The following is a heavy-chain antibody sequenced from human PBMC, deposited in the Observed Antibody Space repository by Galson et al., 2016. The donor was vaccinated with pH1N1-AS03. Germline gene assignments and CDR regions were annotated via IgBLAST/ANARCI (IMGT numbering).Heavy chain of an antibody. D-gene: IGHD3-10*01. CDR1: GDSFTGYW. Sequence: QSGAEVKKPGESLRISCKASGDSFTGYWINWVRQMPGKGLEWMGRIDLSDSYTNYSPSFQGHVTISADKSIATAYLPWNSLKASDTAVYYCASYGSGSSPFDYWGQGTLVTVSS. CDR2: IDLSDSYT. CDR3: ASYGSGSSPFDY. V-gene: IGHV5-10-1*01. J-gene: IGHJ4*02.